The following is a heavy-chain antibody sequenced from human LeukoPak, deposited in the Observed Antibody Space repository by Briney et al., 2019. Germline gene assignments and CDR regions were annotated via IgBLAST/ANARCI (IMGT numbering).Heavy chain of an antibody. CDR3: ARVGSTDGPHAFDI. Sequence: GGSLGLSCAASGFTFSSYWMDWVRQAPGKGLVWVSGINSDGRMTRYAESVKGRFTISRDNAKNTLYLQMNSLRAEDTSVYYCARVGSTDGPHAFDIWGQGTMVTVSS. J-gene: IGHJ3*02. D-gene: IGHD2-21*02. CDR2: INSDGRMT. V-gene: IGHV3-74*01. CDR1: GFTFSSYW.